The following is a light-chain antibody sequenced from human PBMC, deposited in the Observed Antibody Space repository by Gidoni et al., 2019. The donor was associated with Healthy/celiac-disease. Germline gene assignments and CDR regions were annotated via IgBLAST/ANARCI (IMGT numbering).Light chain of an antibody. CDR3: QQYNNWPS. CDR1: QSVSSN. Sequence: EIVMTQSPATLSVSPGERATLSCRASQSVSSNLAWYQQKPGQAPRLLIYGASTRATGIPARCSGSGSGTEFTLTSSSLQYEDVAVYYCQQYNNWPSCGQGTKVEIK. V-gene: IGKV3-15*01. CDR2: GAS. J-gene: IGKJ1*01.